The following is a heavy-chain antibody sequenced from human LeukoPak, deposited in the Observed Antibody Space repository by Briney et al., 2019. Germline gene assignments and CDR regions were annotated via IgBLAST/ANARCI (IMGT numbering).Heavy chain of an antibody. Sequence: PSQTLSLTCTVSSDSISSGDYYWSWIRQPAGKGLEFIGYINKNGGTYYNPPLKSRVSISIDTSKNQFSLKLTSVTAADTAVYFCAREHKSYGDYPYYFDSWGQEPWSPSPQ. J-gene: IGHJ4*01. V-gene: IGHV4-30-4*01. CDR3: AREHKSYGDYPYYFDS. CDR2: INKNGGT. D-gene: IGHD4-17*01. CDR1: SDSISSGDYY.